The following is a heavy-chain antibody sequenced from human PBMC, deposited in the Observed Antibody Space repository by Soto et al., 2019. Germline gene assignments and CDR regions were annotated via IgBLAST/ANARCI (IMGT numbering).Heavy chain of an antibody. V-gene: IGHV3-53*04. J-gene: IGHJ3*02. Sequence: PGGSLRLSCAASGFTVSSNYMSWVRQAPGKGLEWVSVIYSGGSTYYADSVKGRFTISRHNSKNALYLQMNSLRAEDTAAYYCARRYQRDAFDIWGQGTMVTVSS. CDR2: IYSGGST. CDR3: ARRYQRDAFDI. D-gene: IGHD2-2*01. CDR1: GFTVSSNY.